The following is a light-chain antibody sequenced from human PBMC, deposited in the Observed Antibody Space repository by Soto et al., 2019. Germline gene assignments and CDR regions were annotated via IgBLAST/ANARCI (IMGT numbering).Light chain of an antibody. CDR1: QSVSSIY. J-gene: IGKJ1*01. CDR2: GAS. CDR3: QQYGSSSWT. V-gene: IGKV3-20*01. Sequence: EFVLTQSPGTLSLSPGERATLSCRASQSVSSIYLAWYQHKPGQAPRLLIYGASSRATGIPDRFSGSGSGTDFTLTISRLEPEDFAVYYCQQYGSSSWTFGRGTTVEIK.